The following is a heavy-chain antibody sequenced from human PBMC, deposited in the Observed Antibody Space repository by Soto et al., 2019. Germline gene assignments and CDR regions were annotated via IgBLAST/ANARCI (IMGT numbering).Heavy chain of an antibody. J-gene: IGHJ2*01. CDR2: IYYSGST. V-gene: IGHV4-31*03. D-gene: IGHD2-8*01. CDR3: AKGNGWYLDL. Sequence: QVQLQESGPGLVKPSQTLSLTCTVSGGSISSGGYYWSWIRQHPGKGLEWIGYIYYSGSTYYNPSLRRRVTIPVDTPKNQSSLKLSSVTAADTAVYSCAKGNGWYLDLWGRGTLVTVSS. CDR1: GGSISSGGYY.